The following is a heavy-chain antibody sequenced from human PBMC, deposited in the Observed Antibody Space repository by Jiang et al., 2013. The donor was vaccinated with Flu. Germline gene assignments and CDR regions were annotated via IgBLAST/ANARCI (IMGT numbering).Heavy chain of an antibody. Sequence: WVRQMPGKGLEWMGRIDPSDSYTNYSPSFQGHVTISADKSISTAYLQWSSLKASDTAMYYCARHDSYGPRNWYFDLWGRGTLVTVSS. D-gene: IGHD5-18*01. CDR3: ARHDSYGPRNWYFDL. V-gene: IGHV5-10-1*01. CDR2: IDPSDSYT. J-gene: IGHJ2*01.